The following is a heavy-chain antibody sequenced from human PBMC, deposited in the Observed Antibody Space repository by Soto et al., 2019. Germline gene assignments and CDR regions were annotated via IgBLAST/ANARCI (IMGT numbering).Heavy chain of an antibody. Sequence: ASVKVSCKASGYTFTSYYMNWVRQAPGQGLEWLGIINPSGGYTTYAQKFQGRVTMTRDTSTSTVYVELSSLRSEDTAVYYCARDPLPEMATIPDYWGQGTLVTVSS. CDR2: INPSGGYT. CDR1: GYTFTSYY. CDR3: ARDPLPEMATIPDY. D-gene: IGHD5-12*01. J-gene: IGHJ4*02. V-gene: IGHV1-46*01.